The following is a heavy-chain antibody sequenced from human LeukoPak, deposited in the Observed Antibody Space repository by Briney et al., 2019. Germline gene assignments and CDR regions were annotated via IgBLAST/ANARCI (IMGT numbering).Heavy chain of an antibody. CDR1: GGSISSYY. CDR3: ARDLGQQLGGSWFDP. Sequence: SSETLSLTCTVSGGSISSYYWSWIRQPPGKGLEWIGYIYYSGSTNYNPSLKSRVTISVDTSKNQFSLKLSSVTAADTAVYYCARDLGQQLGGSWFDPWGQGTLVTVSS. D-gene: IGHD6-13*01. CDR2: IYYSGST. V-gene: IGHV4-59*01. J-gene: IGHJ5*02.